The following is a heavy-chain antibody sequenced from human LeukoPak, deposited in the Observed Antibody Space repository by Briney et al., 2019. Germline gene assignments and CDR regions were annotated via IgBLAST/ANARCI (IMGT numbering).Heavy chain of an antibody. CDR2: IYHSGGT. D-gene: IGHD3-22*01. Sequence: PSETLSLTCTVSGYSISSGYYWGWIRQPPGKGLQWIGSIYHSGGTYYNPSLKSRVTISVDTSKNQFSLKLSSVTAADTAVYYCAGLFDYWGQGTLVTVSS. CDR3: AGLFDY. J-gene: IGHJ4*02. CDR1: GYSISSGYY. V-gene: IGHV4-38-2*02.